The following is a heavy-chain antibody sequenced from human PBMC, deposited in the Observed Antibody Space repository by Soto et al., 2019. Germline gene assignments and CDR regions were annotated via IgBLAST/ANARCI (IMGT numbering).Heavy chain of an antibody. CDR2: INLNSGYT. D-gene: IGHD4-17*01. CDR3: AWANGDFDY. V-gene: IGHV1-8*01. Sequence: QVQLVQSGAEVKKPGASVKVSCKASGYTFTSYDINWVRQATGQGLEWMGWINLNSGYTGYAQKFQGRVTMTRDNSIRTAFMELSSLTSEDTAVYYCAWANGDFDYWGQGTLVTVSS. CDR1: GYTFTSYD. J-gene: IGHJ4*02.